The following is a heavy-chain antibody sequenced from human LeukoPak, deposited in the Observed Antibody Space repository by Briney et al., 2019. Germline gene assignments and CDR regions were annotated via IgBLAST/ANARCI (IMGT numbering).Heavy chain of an antibody. Sequence: SQTLSLTCTVSGGSISSGSYYWSWIRQPAGKEMEWFGRISASGSTNYNPSLRSRATISVDASRNQFSLTLTSVTAADTAVYYCARDPRWYFDLWGRGTLVTVSS. CDR3: ARDPRWYFDL. V-gene: IGHV4-61*02. J-gene: IGHJ2*01. CDR2: ISASGST. CDR1: GGSISSGSYY.